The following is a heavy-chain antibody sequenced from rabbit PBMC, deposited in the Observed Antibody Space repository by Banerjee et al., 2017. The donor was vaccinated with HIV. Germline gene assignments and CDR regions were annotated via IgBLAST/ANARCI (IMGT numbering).Heavy chain of an antibody. Sequence: QEQLEESGGGLVQPEGSLTLTCTASGFSFNNKYVMCWVRQAPGKGLEWIACIYTGSSGSTYYASWAKGRFTISKTSSTTVTLQITSLTAADTATHFCARDLTGVIGWNFGLWGPGTLVTVS. CDR2: IYTGSSGST. V-gene: IGHV1S45*01. CDR3: ARDLTGVIGWNFGL. D-gene: IGHD1-1*01. J-gene: IGHJ4*01. CDR1: GFSFNNKYV.